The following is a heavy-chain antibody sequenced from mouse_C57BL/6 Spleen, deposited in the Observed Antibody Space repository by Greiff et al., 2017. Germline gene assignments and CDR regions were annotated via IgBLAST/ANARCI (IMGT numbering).Heavy chain of an antibody. CDR3: ARKGNYDYDAGHFDY. CDR1: GFTFSSYG. V-gene: IGHV5-6*01. J-gene: IGHJ2*01. Sequence: EVQLQQSGGDLVKPGGSLKLSCAASGFTFSSYGMSWVRQTPDKRLEWVATISSGGSYTYYPDSVKGRFTISRDNAKNTLYLQMSSLKSEDTAMYYCARKGNYDYDAGHFDYWGQGTTLTVSS. CDR2: ISSGGSYT. D-gene: IGHD2-4*01.